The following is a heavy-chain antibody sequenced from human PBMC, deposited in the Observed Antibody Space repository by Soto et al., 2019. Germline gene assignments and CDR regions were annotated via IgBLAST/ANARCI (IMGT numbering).Heavy chain of an antibody. CDR1: GGTFSSYA. D-gene: IGHD3-22*01. V-gene: IGHV1-69*13. Sequence: SVKVSCKASGGTFSSYAISWVRQALGQGLEWMGGIIPIFGTANYAQKFQGRVTITADESTSTAYMELSSLRSEDTAVYYCARFAYYDSSGSYLDYWGQGTLVTVSS. CDR3: ARFAYYDSSGSYLDY. CDR2: IIPIFGTA. J-gene: IGHJ4*02.